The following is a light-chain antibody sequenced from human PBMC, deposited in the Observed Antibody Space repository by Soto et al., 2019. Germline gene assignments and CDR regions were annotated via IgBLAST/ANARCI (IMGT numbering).Light chain of an antibody. V-gene: IGLV2-14*01. CDR3: SSYTTSSTRF. J-gene: IGLJ1*01. CDR2: EVT. Sequence: QSALTQNASVFGSPGQSIAISCTGSSSDVGIYNYVSWYQQHPGKVPKLIIYEVTNRPSGVSNRFSGSKSGNTASLTISGLQAEDEADYYCSSYTTSSTRFFGTGTKLTVL. CDR1: SSDVGIYNY.